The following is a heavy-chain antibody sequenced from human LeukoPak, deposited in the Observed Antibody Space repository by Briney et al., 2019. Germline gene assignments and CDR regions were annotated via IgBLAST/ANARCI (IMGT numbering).Heavy chain of an antibody. V-gene: IGHV3-7*01. CDR2: TNSDGSNK. CDR1: GFTFSHYW. D-gene: IGHD2-21*02. Sequence: GGSLRLSCAASGFTFSHYWMTWVRQAPGKGLEWVSSTNSDGSNKYYVDSVKGRFTISRDNAKNSLYLQMNSLRAEDTAVYYCARSDGGGYFEYWGQGTLVTVSS. J-gene: IGHJ4*02. CDR3: ARSDGGGYFEY.